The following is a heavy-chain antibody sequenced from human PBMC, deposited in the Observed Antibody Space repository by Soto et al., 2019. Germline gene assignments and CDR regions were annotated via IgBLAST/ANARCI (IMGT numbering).Heavy chain of an antibody. CDR3: ASNYYDFWSGYYDYYYLDV. CDR2: ISHDGSNK. V-gene: IGHV3-30*03. CDR1: GFTFTTCG. Sequence: PGGSLRLSCAASGFTFTTCGMHWVRQAPGKGLEWVALISHDGSNKYYAESVKGRFTISRDNSKDTLNLQMNSLRAEDTAVYYCASNYYDFWSGYYDYYYLDVWGKGTTVTVSS. D-gene: IGHD3-3*01. J-gene: IGHJ6*03.